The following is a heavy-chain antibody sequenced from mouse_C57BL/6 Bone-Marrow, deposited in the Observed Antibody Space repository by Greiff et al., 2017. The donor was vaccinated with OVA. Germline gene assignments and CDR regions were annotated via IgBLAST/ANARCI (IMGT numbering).Heavy chain of an antibody. Sequence: EVKLQESGGGLVQPGGSLKLSCAASGFTFSDYYMYWVRQTPEKRLEWVAYISNGGGSTYYPDTVKGRFTISRDNAKNTLYLQMSRLTSEDTAMYYGAGNLLRRFYAMGYWGQGTSVTVSS. CDR3: AGNLLRRFYAMGY. CDR2: ISNGGGST. V-gene: IGHV5-12*01. D-gene: IGHD1-1*01. J-gene: IGHJ4*01. CDR1: GFTFSDYY.